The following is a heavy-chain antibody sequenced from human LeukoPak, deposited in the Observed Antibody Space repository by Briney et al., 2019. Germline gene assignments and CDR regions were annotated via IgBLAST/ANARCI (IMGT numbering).Heavy chain of an antibody. Sequence: GGSLRLSCAASGFTFDDYAMHWVRQAPGKGLEWVSGISWNSGSIGYADSVKGRFTISRDNAKNSLYLQMNSLRAEDTALYYCAKDIAAAGPYYFDYWGQGTLVTVSS. CDR1: GFTFDDYA. CDR3: AKDIAAAGPYYFDY. CDR2: ISWNSGSI. V-gene: IGHV3-9*01. J-gene: IGHJ4*02. D-gene: IGHD6-13*01.